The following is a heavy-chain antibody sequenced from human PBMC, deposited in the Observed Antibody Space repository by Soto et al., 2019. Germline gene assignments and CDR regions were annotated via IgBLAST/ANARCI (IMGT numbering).Heavy chain of an antibody. CDR1: GDTFGRFT. CDR2: IKPISDIT. V-gene: IGHV1-69*13. Sequence: SVKVSCKASGDTFGRFTINWGRQAPGQGLEWMGGIKPISDITNYAQRFQGRVTFTADASTSTVYLELSSLRSEDTAMYYCARDPSTINKLIGVWFDPWGQGTLVTVSS. CDR3: ARDPSTINKLIGVWFDP. J-gene: IGHJ5*02. D-gene: IGHD4-4*01.